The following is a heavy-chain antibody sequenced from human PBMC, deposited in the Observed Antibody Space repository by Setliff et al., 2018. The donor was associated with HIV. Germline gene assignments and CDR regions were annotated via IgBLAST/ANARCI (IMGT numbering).Heavy chain of an antibody. V-gene: IGHV4-59*01. CDR3: ARGGLEPIYYYYYMDV. Sequence: PSETLSLTCTVSGGSISSYYWSWIRQPPGKGLEWIGYIYYSGSTNYNPSLKSRVTISVDTSKSQFSLKLSSVTAADTAVYYCARGGLEPIYYYYYMDVWGKGTTVTVSS. J-gene: IGHJ6*03. CDR1: GGSISSYY. D-gene: IGHD1-1*01. CDR2: IYYSGST.